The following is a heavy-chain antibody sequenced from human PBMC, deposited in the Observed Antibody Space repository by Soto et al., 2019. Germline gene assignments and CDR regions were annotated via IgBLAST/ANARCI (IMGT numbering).Heavy chain of an antibody. V-gene: IGHV4-31*03. CDR1: GGSISSGGYY. D-gene: IGHD6-6*01. CDR2: IYYSGST. CDR3: ARDPGGSSSSFDY. Sequence: SETLSLTCTVSGGSISSGGYYWSWIRQHPGKGLEWIGYIYYSGSTYYNPSLKSRVTISVDTSKNQFSLKLSSVTAADTAVYYCARDPGGSSSSFDYWGQGTLVTVSS. J-gene: IGHJ4*02.